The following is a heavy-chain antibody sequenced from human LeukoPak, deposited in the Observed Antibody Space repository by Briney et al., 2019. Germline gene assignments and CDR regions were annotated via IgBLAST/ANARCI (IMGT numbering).Heavy chain of an antibody. CDR1: GFTFSTHD. D-gene: IGHD2-21*02. J-gene: IGHJ3*02. Sequence: GGSLGLSCAASGFTFSTHDVNWVRQAPGKGLEWVSFINSRSSTIYYADSVKGRFTISRDNAKNSLCLQMNSLRAEDTAVYYCTSHTGTGDAFRPFHIWGQGTMVTVSS. CDR3: TSHTGTGDAFRPFHI. CDR2: INSRSSTI. V-gene: IGHV3-48*04.